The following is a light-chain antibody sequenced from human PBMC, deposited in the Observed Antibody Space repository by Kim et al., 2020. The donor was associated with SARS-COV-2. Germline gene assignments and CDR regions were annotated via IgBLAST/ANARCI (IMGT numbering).Light chain of an antibody. CDR2: GNS. CDR1: SLRKYY. CDR3: NSRDSSGDRWL. V-gene: IGLV3-19*01. J-gene: IGLJ3*02. Sequence: ALGQTVRITCQGDSLRKYYATWYQQKPGQAPVLVIYGNSNRPLGIPDRFSGSSSGNTGSLTITGAQAEDEADYYCNSRDSSGDRWLFGGGTQLTVL.